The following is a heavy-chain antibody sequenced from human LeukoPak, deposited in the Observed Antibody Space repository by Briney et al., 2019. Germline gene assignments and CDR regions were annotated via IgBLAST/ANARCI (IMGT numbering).Heavy chain of an antibody. Sequence: GGSLRLSCAASGFTFSSYWMSWVRQAPGKGREGVANIKEDGSEKYHVDPVKGRFTISRDNAKTSLYLQMNSLRAEDTAVYYCARVRGSCRSTSCRNEYFDYWGQGTLVTVSS. CDR3: ARVRGSCRSTSCRNEYFDY. D-gene: IGHD2-2*01. J-gene: IGHJ4*02. CDR2: IKEDGSEK. V-gene: IGHV3-7*03. CDR1: GFTFSSYW.